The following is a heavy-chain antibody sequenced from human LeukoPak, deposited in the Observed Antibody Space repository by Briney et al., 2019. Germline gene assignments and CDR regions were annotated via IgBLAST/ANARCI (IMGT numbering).Heavy chain of an antibody. CDR3: ARDSSSSWYERWFDP. CDR2: ITETSHV. CDR1: GFTFSAYS. Sequence: GGSLRLSCAASGFTFSAYSMNWVRQAPGKGLEWVSSITETSHVYYAESVKGRFTISRDNAKNSLYLQMNSLRAEDTAVYYCARDSSSSWYERWFDPWGQGTLVTVSS. V-gene: IGHV3-21*01. D-gene: IGHD6-13*01. J-gene: IGHJ5*02.